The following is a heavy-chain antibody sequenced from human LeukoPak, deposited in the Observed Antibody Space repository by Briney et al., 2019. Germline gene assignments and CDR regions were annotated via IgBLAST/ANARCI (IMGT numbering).Heavy chain of an antibody. CDR3: AKALVVMFDAFDI. CDR2: ISGSGGST. Sequence: GGSLRLSCAASGFTFSSYAMSWVRQAPGKGLEWVSAISGSGGSTYYADSVKGRFTISKDNSKNTLYLQMNSLRAEDTAVYYCAKALVVMFDAFDIWGQRTMVTVSS. J-gene: IGHJ3*02. V-gene: IGHV3-23*01. D-gene: IGHD3-22*01. CDR1: GFTFSSYA.